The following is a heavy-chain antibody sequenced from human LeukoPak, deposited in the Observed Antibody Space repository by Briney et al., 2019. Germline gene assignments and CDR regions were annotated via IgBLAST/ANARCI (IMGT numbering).Heavy chain of an antibody. J-gene: IGHJ6*03. CDR3: ARQVFPNLGYYYYMDV. Sequence: GASVKVSCKASGYTFTSYGISWVRQAPGQGLEWMGWISAYNGNTNYAQKLQGRVTMTTDTSTSTAYMELRSLRSDDTAVYYCARQVFPNLGYYYYMDVWGKGTTVTISS. CDR2: ISAYNGNT. D-gene: IGHD3-10*01. CDR1: GYTFTSYG. V-gene: IGHV1-18*01.